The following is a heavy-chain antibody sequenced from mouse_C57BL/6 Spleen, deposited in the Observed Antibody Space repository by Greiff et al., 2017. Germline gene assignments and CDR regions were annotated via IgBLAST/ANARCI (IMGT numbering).Heavy chain of an antibody. CDR2: IYPRDGST. V-gene: IGHV1-85*01. CDR1: GYTFTSYD. J-gene: IGHJ4*01. D-gene: IGHD2-3*01. Sequence: VKLQESGPELVKPGASVKLSCKASGYTFTSYDINWVKQRPGQGLGWIGWIYPRDGSTKYNEKFKGKATLTVDTSSSTAYMELHSLTSEDSAVYFCARWDGPYAMDYWGQGTSVTVSS. CDR3: ARWDGPYAMDY.